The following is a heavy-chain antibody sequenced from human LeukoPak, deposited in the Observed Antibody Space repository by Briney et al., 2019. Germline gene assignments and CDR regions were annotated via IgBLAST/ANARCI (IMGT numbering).Heavy chain of an antibody. Sequence: PSETLSLTCAVYGGSFSGYYWSWIRQPPGKGLEWIGEINHSGSTNYNPSLKSRVTISVDTSKNQFSLKLSSVTAADTAVYYCARLKPHDYWGQGTLVTVSS. V-gene: IGHV4-34*01. J-gene: IGHJ4*02. CDR1: GGSFSGYY. D-gene: IGHD1-14*01. CDR3: ARLKPHDY. CDR2: INHSGST.